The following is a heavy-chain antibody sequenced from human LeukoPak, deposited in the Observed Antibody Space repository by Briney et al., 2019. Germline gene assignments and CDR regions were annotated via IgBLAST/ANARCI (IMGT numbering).Heavy chain of an antibody. CDR2: INKDGGEK. J-gene: IGHJ4*02. Sequence: PGGSLRLSCEGSAFIFSGHWMNWVRQTPGKGPEWVANINKDGGEKYYVDSVKGRFTISRDNAKNSLYLQMNSLRADDTAVYYCVKDSPPRYSGSPPAYWGQGTLVTVSS. CDR1: AFIFSGHW. V-gene: IGHV3-7*03. D-gene: IGHD1-26*01. CDR3: VKDSPPRYSGSPPAY.